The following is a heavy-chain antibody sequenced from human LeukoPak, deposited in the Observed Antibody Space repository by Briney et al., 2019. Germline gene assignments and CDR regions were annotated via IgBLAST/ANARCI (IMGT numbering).Heavy chain of an antibody. J-gene: IGHJ3*01. CDR1: GYTFTGYY. D-gene: IGHD6-19*01. V-gene: IGHV1-2*02. Sequence: GASVKVSCKASGYTFTGYYMHWVRQAPGQGLEWMGWINPNSGGTNYAQKFQGRVTITRDTPISTAYMELSRLRSDDTAVYYCARDGVAGPSDAFDLWGQGTMVTVSS. CDR2: INPNSGGT. CDR3: ARDGVAGPSDAFDL.